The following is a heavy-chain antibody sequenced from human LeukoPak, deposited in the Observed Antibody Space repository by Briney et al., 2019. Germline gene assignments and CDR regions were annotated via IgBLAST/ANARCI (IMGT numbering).Heavy chain of an antibody. Sequence: GGSLRLSCAASKFTFSSCEMNWVRQAPGKGLEWVSYISSSGRTIYYADSVKGRFTISRDNAKNSLYLQMNSLRAEDTAVYYCATVGYDYSGSDHWGQGTLVTVSS. V-gene: IGHV3-48*03. J-gene: IGHJ5*02. CDR2: ISSSGRTI. CDR3: ATVGYDYSGSDH. CDR1: KFTFSSCE. D-gene: IGHD5-12*01.